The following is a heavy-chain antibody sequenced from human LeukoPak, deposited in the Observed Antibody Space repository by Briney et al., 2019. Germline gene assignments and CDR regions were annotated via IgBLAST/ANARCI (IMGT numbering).Heavy chain of an antibody. Sequence: GGSLRLSCAASGFTFSDYYMSWIRQAPGKGLEWVSYISSSGSTIYYADSVKGRFTISRDNAKNSLYLQMNSLRAEDTAVYYCARDRSTDFWSGYYTNYFDYWGQGTLVTVSS. CDR3: ARDRSTDFWSGYYTNYFDY. CDR2: ISSSGSTI. CDR1: GFTFSDYY. D-gene: IGHD3-3*01. V-gene: IGHV3-11*04. J-gene: IGHJ4*02.